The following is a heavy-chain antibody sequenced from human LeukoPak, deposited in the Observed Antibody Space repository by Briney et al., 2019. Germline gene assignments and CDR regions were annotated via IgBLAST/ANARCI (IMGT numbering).Heavy chain of an antibody. J-gene: IGHJ4*02. V-gene: IGHV4-59*08. Sequence: SETLSLTCTVSGGSISSYYWSWIRQPPGKGLEWIGYIYYSGSTNYNPSLTSRVPISVDTSKNQFSLKLSSVTAADTAVYYCARQRASSWGHDYWGQGTLVTVSS. CDR1: GGSISSYY. CDR2: IYYSGST. CDR3: ARQRASSWGHDY. D-gene: IGHD6-13*01.